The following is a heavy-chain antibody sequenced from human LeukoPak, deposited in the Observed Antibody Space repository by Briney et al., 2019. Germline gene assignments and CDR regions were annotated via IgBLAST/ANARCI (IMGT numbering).Heavy chain of an antibody. J-gene: IGHJ4*02. D-gene: IGHD6-19*01. CDR3: ARGDYYLEQWLGLSDY. V-gene: IGHV3-64*01. Sequence: GGSLRLSCAASGFTFSSYAMHWVRQAPGKGLEYVSAISSSGGSTYYANSVKGRFTISRDNSKNTLYLQMGSLRAEDMAVYYCARGDYYLEQWLGLSDYWGQGTLVTVSS. CDR2: ISSSGGST. CDR1: GFTFSSYA.